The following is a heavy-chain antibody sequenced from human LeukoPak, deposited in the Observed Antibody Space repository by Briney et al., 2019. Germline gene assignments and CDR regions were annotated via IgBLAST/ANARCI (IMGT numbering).Heavy chain of an antibody. Sequence: MSSETLSLTCTVSGGSIRSSYYYWGWIRQPPGKGLEWIGSIYDSGSTYYNPSPKSRVTISVDTSKNQFSLKLNSVTAADTAVYYCARLPTGYPNWFDPWGQGSLVTVSS. CDR2: IYDSGST. D-gene: IGHD3-9*01. V-gene: IGHV4-39*01. CDR1: GGSIRSSYYY. J-gene: IGHJ5*02. CDR3: ARLPTGYPNWFDP.